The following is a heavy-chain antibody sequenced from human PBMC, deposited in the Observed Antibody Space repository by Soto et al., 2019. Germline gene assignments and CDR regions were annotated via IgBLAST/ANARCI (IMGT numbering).Heavy chain of an antibody. V-gene: IGHV1-2*04. CDR3: ARGVTMVRGVIKDYYYGMDV. J-gene: IGHJ6*02. CDR1: GYTFTGYY. D-gene: IGHD3-10*01. CDR2: INPNSGGT. Sequence: ASVNVSCKASGYTFTGYYMHWVRQAPGQGLEWMGWINPNSGGTNYAQKFQGWVTMTRDTSISTAYMELSRLRSDDTAVYYCARGVTMVRGVIKDYYYGMDVWGQGTTVTVSS.